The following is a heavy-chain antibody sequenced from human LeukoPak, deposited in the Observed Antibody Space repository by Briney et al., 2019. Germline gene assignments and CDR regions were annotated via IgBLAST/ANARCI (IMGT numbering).Heavy chain of an antibody. CDR3: ARDGPAYCGGDCYWDY. CDR2: IWYDGSNK. CDR1: GFTFSTYG. V-gene: IGHV3-33*01. D-gene: IGHD2-21*02. J-gene: IGHJ4*02. Sequence: GRSLRLSCAASGFTFSTYGMHWVRQAPGKGLEWVAVIWYDGSNKYYADSVKGQFTISRDNSKNTLYLQMNSLRAEDTAVYYCARDGPAYCGGDCYWDYWGQGTLVTVSS.